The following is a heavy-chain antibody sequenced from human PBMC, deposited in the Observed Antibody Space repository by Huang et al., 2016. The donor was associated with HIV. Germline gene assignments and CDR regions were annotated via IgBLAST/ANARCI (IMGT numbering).Heavy chain of an antibody. CDR1: GSSFSSYW. CDR3: ARRFSSSSGYFDY. J-gene: IGHJ4*02. CDR2: IRTDDSDT. D-gene: IGHD6-6*01. V-gene: IGHV5-51*01. Sequence: VQLVQSGAEVKKPGESLKISCKGSGSSFSSYWIAWVRQMPGNGLEWMGIIRTDDSDTTYSPSFEGQVTISADKSIGTAYLQWSSLKASDTAMYYCARRFSSSSGYFDYWGQGSLVTVSS.